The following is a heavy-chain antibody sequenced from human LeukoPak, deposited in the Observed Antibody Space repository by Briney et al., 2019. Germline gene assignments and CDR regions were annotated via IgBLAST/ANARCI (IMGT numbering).Heavy chain of an antibody. Sequence: GGSLRLSCAASGFTFSNHDMHRVRQASGKGLEWVSVIGSAGDTFYPGSVRGRFTISREHAKNALFLQMNSLRLEDTAVYYCARGLPVSSSGYYYGSVPYYHLAMDVWGQGTTVTVSS. CDR1: GFTFSNHD. J-gene: IGHJ6*02. V-gene: IGHV3-13*01. D-gene: IGHD3-22*01. CDR2: IGSAGDT. CDR3: ARGLPVSSSGYYYGSVPYYHLAMDV.